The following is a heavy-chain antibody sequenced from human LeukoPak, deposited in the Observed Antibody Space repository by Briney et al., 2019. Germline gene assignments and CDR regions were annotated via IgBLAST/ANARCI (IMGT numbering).Heavy chain of an antibody. CDR1: GGSISSYY. Sequence: SETLSLTCTVPGGSISSYYWSWIRQPPGKGLEWIGYIYYSGSTNYNPSLKSRVTISVDTSKNQFSLKLSSVTAADTAVYYCAREGYSGTASDAFDIWGQGTMVTVSS. CDR3: AREGYSGTASDAFDI. D-gene: IGHD1-26*01. CDR2: IYYSGST. J-gene: IGHJ3*02. V-gene: IGHV4-59*01.